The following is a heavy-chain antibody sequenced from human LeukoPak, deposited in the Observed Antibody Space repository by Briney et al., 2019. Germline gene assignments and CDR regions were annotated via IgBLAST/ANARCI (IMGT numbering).Heavy chain of an antibody. J-gene: IGHJ4*02. CDR3: ACTPYYDSSGYLDY. V-gene: IGHV1-2*06. CDR2: INPNSGGT. D-gene: IGHD3-22*01. Sequence: ASVKVSCKASGYTFTSYGISWVRQAPGQGLEWMGRINPNSGGTNYAQKFQGRVTMTRDTSISTAYMELSRLRSDDTAVYYCACTPYYDSSGYLDYWGQGTLVTVSS. CDR1: GYTFTSYG.